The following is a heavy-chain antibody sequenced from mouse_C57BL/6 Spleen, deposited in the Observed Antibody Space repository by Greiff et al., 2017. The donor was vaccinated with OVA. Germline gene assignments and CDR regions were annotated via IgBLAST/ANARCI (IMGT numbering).Heavy chain of an antibody. D-gene: IGHD2-1*01. V-gene: IGHV3-6*01. CDR1: GYSITSGYY. J-gene: IGHJ2*01. CDR2: ISYDGSN. Sequence: DVQLQESGPGLVKPSQSLSLTCSVTGYSITSGYYWNWIRRFPGNKLEWMGYISYDGSNNYNPSLKNRISITRDTSKNQFFLKLNSVTTEDTATYYCARDGNPGYFDYWGQGTTLTVSS. CDR3: ARDGNPGYFDY.